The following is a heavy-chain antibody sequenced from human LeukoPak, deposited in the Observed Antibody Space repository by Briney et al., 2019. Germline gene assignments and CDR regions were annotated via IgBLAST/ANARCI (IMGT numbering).Heavy chain of an antibody. V-gene: IGHV1-69*05. CDR3: ARGDSGYDYGFDN. CDR1: GGTFSSHA. J-gene: IGHJ4*02. Sequence: AASVKVSCKASGGTFSSHAISWVRQAPGQGLEWVGGNIPIFGTTNYAQKFQGRVTITTDESTSTGYMELRSLRSDDTAVYYCARGDSGYDYGFDNWGQGTLVTVSS. D-gene: IGHD5-12*01. CDR2: NIPIFGTT.